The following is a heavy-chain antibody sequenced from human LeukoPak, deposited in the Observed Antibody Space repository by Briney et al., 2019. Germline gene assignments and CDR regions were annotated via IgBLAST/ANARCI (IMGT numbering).Heavy chain of an antibody. Sequence: PSETLSLTCTVSGGSISSYYWSWIRQPAGKGLEWIGRVYSSGSTNYNPSLKSRVTMSVDTSKNQFSLKLSSVTAADTAVYYCARLLDNDISGDPDTFDVWGQGTTVIVSS. CDR2: VYSSGST. D-gene: IGHD3-22*01. V-gene: IGHV4-4*07. CDR1: GGSISSYY. CDR3: ARLLDNDISGDPDTFDV. J-gene: IGHJ3*01.